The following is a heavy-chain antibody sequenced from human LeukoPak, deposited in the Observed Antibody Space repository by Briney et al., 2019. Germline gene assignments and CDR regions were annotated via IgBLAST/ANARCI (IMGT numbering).Heavy chain of an antibody. V-gene: IGHV3-15*01. CDR2: IKSKVDGETE. CDR1: GSTFSHVW. J-gene: IGHJ6*03. CDR3: AKDIKQEGYYYYYMDV. D-gene: IGHD1/OR15-1a*01. Sequence: GGSLRLSCAASGSTFSHVWMSWVRQAPGEGLEWVGLIKSKVDGETEDYAAPVKGRFTISRDDSERTVYLLMNSLRAEDTAVYYCAKDIKQEGYYYYYMDVWGKGTTVTVSS.